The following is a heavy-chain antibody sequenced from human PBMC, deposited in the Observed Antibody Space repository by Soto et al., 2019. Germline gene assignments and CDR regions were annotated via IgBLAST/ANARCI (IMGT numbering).Heavy chain of an antibody. CDR1: GGLFSSYP. CDR2: IIPVFQTA. CDR3: GRGGWGYSWVNEV. D-gene: IGHD3-10*01. Sequence: QEQLVQSGAEVKKPGSSVKVSCKASGGLFSSYPISWVRQVPGQGLEWMGGIIPVFQTAYYTQRFQGRVTITADESTKTAYMEPSRLRSEDTAIYYCGRGGWGYSWVNEVWGHGTLVTVSS. J-gene: IGHJ4*01. V-gene: IGHV1-69*01.